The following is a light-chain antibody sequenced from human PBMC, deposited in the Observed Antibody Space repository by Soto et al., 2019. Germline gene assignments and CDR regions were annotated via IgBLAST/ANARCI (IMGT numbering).Light chain of an antibody. CDR2: GAS. J-gene: IGKJ5*01. Sequence: KVVKQSPGTLSLKPGERATLSCRASQSVSISYLAWYQQKPGQAPRLLIYGASSRATGIPDRFSGSVSGTEFILTISSLQSEDFATYICQQYSTSPTFGERRRLEIK. CDR1: QSVSISY. CDR3: QQYSTSPT. V-gene: IGKV3-20*01.